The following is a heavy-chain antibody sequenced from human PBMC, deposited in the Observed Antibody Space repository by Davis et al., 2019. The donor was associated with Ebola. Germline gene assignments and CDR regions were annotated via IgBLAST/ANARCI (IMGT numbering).Heavy chain of an antibody. Sequence: ASVKVSCKASGYTFTSYGISWVRQAPGQGLEWMGWISAYNGNTNYAQKLQGRVTMTRNTSISTAYMELSSLRSEDTAVYYCARGPESCRSFSCPYYFDSWGQGTLVAVSS. V-gene: IGHV1-18*01. J-gene: IGHJ4*02. D-gene: IGHD2-2*01. CDR2: ISAYNGNT. CDR3: ARGPESCRSFSCPYYFDS. CDR1: GYTFTSYG.